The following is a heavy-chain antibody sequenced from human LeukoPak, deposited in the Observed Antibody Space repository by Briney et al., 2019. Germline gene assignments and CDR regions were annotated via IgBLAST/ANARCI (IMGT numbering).Heavy chain of an antibody. CDR2: ISSSSSPI. J-gene: IGHJ4*02. V-gene: IGHV3-21*01. Sequence: GGSLRLSCAASGFTFSSYSMNWVRQAPGKGPEWVSRISSSSSPIFYTDSVKGRFTISRDNAKNSLSLQMNSLRAEDTAVYYCARDLKYYDSSGFDYWGQGTLVTVSS. CDR3: ARDLKYYDSSGFDY. D-gene: IGHD3-22*01. CDR1: GFTFSSYS.